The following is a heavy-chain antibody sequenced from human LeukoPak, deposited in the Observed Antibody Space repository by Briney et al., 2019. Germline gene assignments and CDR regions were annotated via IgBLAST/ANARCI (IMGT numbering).Heavy chain of an antibody. CDR3: ATTLRSGSYYFDS. D-gene: IGHD1-26*01. CDR2: ISGSGDYT. CDR1: GFTFSSYA. J-gene: IGHJ4*02. Sequence: GGSLRLSCVASGFTFSSYAMGWVRQPPGKGLEWVSTISGSGDYTYYADSVGGRFTISRDNSKNTLYLQMNSLRVEDTAVYYCATTLRSGSYYFDSWGQGTLVTVSS. V-gene: IGHV3-23*01.